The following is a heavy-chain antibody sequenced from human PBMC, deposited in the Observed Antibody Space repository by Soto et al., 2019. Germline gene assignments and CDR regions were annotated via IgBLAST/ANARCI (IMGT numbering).Heavy chain of an antibody. D-gene: IGHD3-9*01. CDR1: GFTFSSYA. J-gene: IGHJ4*02. V-gene: IGHV3-23*01. CDR3: AKTRGGITIGNPYYFDY. CDR2: ISGSGGST. Sequence: PGGSLRLSCAASGFTFSSYAMSWVRQAPGKGLEWVSAISGSGGSTYYADSVKGRFTISRDNSKNTLYLQMNSLRAEDTAVYYCAKTRGGITIGNPYYFDYWGQGTLVTVSS.